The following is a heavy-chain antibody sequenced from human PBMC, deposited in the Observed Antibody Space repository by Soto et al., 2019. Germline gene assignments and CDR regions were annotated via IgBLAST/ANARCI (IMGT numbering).Heavy chain of an antibody. Sequence: SETLSLTCTVSGGSISSYYWSWIRQPPGKGLEWIGYIYYSGSTNYNPSLKSRVTISVDTSKNQFSLKLGSVTAADTAVYYCARCRGDDILTLPGGAVAAYFDYWGQGTLVTVSS. J-gene: IGHJ4*02. V-gene: IGHV4-59*01. CDR3: ARCRGDDILTLPGGAVAAYFDY. D-gene: IGHD3-9*01. CDR1: GGSISSYY. CDR2: IYYSGST.